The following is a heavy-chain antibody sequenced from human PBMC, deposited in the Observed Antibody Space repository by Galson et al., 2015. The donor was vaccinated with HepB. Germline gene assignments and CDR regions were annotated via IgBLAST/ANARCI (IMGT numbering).Heavy chain of an antibody. V-gene: IGHV1-8*01. D-gene: IGHD6-19*01. CDR2: INTKSGST. Sequence: SVKVSCKASGYTFPSYDISWVRQAPGRGLEWIGHINTKSGSTGFAQKFQARVTMTRDASISTAYMELTSLRSDDTAIYYCARGRRGSDWHTVFDYWGQGALITVSS. J-gene: IGHJ4*02. CDR3: ARGRRGSDWHTVFDY. CDR1: GYTFPSYD.